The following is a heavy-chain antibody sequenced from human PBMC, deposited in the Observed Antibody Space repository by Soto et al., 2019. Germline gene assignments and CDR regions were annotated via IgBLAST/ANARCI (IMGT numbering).Heavy chain of an antibody. Sequence: QVTLKESGPVLVKPTETLTLTCTVSGFSLSNARMGVSWIRQPPGKALEWLAHIFSNDEKSYSTSLKSRLTISKDTSKSQVVLTMTNMDPEDTATYYCASSGPNEEVYWGQGTLVTVSS. D-gene: IGHD3-22*01. CDR3: ASSGPNEEVY. V-gene: IGHV2-26*01. CDR1: GFSLSNARMG. J-gene: IGHJ4*02. CDR2: IFSNDEK.